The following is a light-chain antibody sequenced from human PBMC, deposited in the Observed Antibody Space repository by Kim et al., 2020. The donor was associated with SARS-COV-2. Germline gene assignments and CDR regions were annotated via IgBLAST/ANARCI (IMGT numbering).Light chain of an antibody. CDR2: EVT. CDR1: SSDIGKYYY. J-gene: IGLJ3*02. CDR3: LSYGGKNNSV. Sequence: SVVTQPPSASGSPGQSVTISCTGTSSDIGKYYYVSWFQVHPGKAPKLMIYEVTKRPSGVPDRFSGSKSGNTASLTVSGLQAEDEADYFCLSYGGKNNSVFGGGTQLTVL. V-gene: IGLV2-8*01.